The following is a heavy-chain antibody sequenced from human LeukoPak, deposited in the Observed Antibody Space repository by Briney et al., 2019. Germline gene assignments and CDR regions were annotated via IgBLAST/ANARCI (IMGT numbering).Heavy chain of an antibody. CDR3: AGSIAAAGTRPFDY. CDR1: GGSISSYY. V-gene: IGHV4-59*01. Sequence: PSETLSLTCTASGGSISSYYWSWIRQPPGKGLEWIGYIYYSGSTNYNPSLKSRVTISVDTSKNQFSLKLSSVTAADTAVYYCAGSIAAAGTRPFDYWGQGTLVTVSS. CDR2: IYYSGST. J-gene: IGHJ4*02. D-gene: IGHD6-13*01.